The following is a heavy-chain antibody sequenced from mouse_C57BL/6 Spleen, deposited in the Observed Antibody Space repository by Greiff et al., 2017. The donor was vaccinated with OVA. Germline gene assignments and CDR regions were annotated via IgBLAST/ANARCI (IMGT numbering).Heavy chain of an antibody. CDR3: ARDHHYGSSYDAMDY. Sequence: DVHLVESGGGLVKPGGSLKLSCAASGFTFSSYAMSWVRQTPEKRLEWVATISDGGSYTYYPDNVKGRFTISRDNAKNNLYLQMSHLKSEDTAMYYCARDHHYGSSYDAMDYWGQGTSVTVSS. V-gene: IGHV5-4*01. CDR1: GFTFSSYA. D-gene: IGHD1-1*01. CDR2: ISDGGSYT. J-gene: IGHJ4*01.